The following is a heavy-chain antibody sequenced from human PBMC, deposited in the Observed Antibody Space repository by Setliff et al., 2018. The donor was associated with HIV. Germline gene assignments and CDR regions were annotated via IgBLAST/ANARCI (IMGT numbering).Heavy chain of an antibody. CDR2: ISSSSSYI. D-gene: IGHD4-17*01. CDR3: ARDPTARGDAFDI. V-gene: IGHV3-21*01. J-gene: IGHJ3*02. Sequence: GESLRLSCEASGFTFKSYSINWVRQAPGQGLEWVSSISSSSSYIYYADSVKGRFTISRDNAKNSLFLQMNSLRAEDTAVYYCARDPTARGDAFDIWGQGTMVTVSS. CDR1: GFTFKSYS.